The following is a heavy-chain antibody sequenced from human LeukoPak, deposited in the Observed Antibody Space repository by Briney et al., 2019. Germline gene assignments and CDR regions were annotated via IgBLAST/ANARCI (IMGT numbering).Heavy chain of an antibody. CDR1: GYSISSGYY. D-gene: IGHD2-2*01. CDR2: IYHSGST. CDR3: ARDRPSWGSL. J-gene: IGHJ4*02. Sequence: PSETLSPTCTVSGYSISSGYYWSWIRQPPGKGLEWIGYIYHSGSTYYNPSLKGRVTISVDRSKNQFSLKLSSVTAADTAVYYCARDRPSWGSLWGQGTLVTVSS. V-gene: IGHV4-38-2*02.